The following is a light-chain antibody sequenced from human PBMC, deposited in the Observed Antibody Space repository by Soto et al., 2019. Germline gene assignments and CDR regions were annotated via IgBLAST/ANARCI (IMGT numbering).Light chain of an antibody. CDR3: SSYTSSNTLV. Sequence: QSALTQPASVSGSPGQSITVSCTGTSGDVAGYVSWYQQHLGKAPKLMIYEVSIRPSGVSNRFSASKSGNTASLTISGLQAEDEADYYCSSYTSSNTLVFGTGTKLTVL. V-gene: IGLV2-14*01. CDR2: EVS. J-gene: IGLJ1*01. CDR1: SGDVAGY.